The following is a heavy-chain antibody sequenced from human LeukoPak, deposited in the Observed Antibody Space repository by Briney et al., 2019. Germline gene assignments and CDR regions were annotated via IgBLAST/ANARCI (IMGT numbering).Heavy chain of an antibody. CDR1: GGSVSSGSYY. CDR3: ARVGTADAFDI. D-gene: IGHD1-1*01. CDR2: IYYSGST. Sequence: SETLSLTCTVSGGSVSSGSYYWSWIRQPPGKGLEWIGYIYYSGSTNYNPSLESRVTISVDTSKNQFSLKLSSVTAADTAVYYCARVGTADAFDIWGQGTMVTVSS. V-gene: IGHV4-61*01. J-gene: IGHJ3*02.